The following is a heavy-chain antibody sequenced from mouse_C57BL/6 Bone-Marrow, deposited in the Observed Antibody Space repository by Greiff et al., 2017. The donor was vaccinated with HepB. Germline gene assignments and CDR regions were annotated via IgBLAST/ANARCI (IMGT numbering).Heavy chain of an antibody. V-gene: IGHV1-81*01. CDR2: IYPRRGNT. CDR3: ARYTTVVPYAMDY. J-gene: IGHJ4*01. D-gene: IGHD1-1*01. Sequence: VQLVESGAELARPGASVKLSCKASGYTFTSYGISWVKQRTGQGLEWIGEIYPRRGNTYYNEKFKGKATLTADKSSSTAYMELRSLTSEDSAVYFCARYTTVVPYAMDYWGQGTSVTVSS. CDR1: GYTFTSYG.